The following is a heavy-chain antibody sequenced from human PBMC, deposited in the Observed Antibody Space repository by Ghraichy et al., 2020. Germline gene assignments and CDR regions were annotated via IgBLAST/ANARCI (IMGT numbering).Heavy chain of an antibody. D-gene: IGHD2-2*01. J-gene: IGHJ4*02. CDR2: ISSSSSYI. V-gene: IGHV3-21*01. CDR3: ARDPIVPAAMLDY. Sequence: LSLTCAASGFTFSSYSMNWVRQAPGKGLEWVSSISSSSSYIYYADSVKGRLTISRDNAKNSLYLQMNSLRAEDTAVYYCARDPIVPAAMLDYWRQGTLVTVSS. CDR1: GFTFSSYS.